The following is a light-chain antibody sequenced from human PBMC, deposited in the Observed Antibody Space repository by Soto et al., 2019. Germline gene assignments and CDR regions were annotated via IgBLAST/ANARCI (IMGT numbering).Light chain of an antibody. CDR2: DAS. Sequence: EVVLTQSPATLSLSPGDRATLSCRASQSVSIDFAWYQQKPGQTPRLLIYDASNSATGIPARFSGSGSGTDFTLTISSLEPEDFAVYYCQHRHNFGPGTKVDIK. J-gene: IGKJ3*01. V-gene: IGKV3-11*01. CDR3: QHRHN. CDR1: QSVSID.